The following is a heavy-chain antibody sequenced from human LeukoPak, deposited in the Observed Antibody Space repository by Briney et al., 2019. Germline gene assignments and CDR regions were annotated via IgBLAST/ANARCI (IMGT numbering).Heavy chain of an antibody. CDR1: GFTFSSYS. CDR3: ARDRPGSYYSPPDS. J-gene: IGHJ4*02. Sequence: GGSLRLSCAASGFTFSSYSMNWVRQGPGKGLEWVSYISSSSGTIYYADSVKGRFTISRDNAKKSLYLQMNSLRDEDTGVYYCARDRPGSYYSPPDSWGQGTLVTVSS. V-gene: IGHV3-48*02. CDR2: ISSSSGTI. D-gene: IGHD3-10*01.